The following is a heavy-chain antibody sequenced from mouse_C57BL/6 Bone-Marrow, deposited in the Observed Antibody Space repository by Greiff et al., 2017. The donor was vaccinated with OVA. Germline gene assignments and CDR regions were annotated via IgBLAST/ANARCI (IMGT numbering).Heavy chain of an antibody. Sequence: EVHLVESGGGLVKPGGSLKLSCAASGFTFSSYAMSWVRQTPEKRLEWVATISDGGSYTYYPDNVKGRFTISRDNAKNNLDLQMSHLKAEDTAMYYCARGTAPITTFAYWGQGTLVTVSA. D-gene: IGHD2-4*01. V-gene: IGHV5-4*01. CDR1: GFTFSSYA. CDR2: ISDGGSYT. CDR3: ARGTAPITTFAY. J-gene: IGHJ3*01.